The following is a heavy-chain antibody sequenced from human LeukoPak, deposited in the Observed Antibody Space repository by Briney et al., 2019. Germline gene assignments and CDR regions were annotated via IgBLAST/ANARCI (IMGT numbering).Heavy chain of an antibody. CDR3: ATVWSGYYYFDY. CDR2: FDPEDGET. Sequence: ASVKVSCTVSGYTLTELSMHWVRQAPGKGLEWMGGFDPEDGETIYARKFQGRVTMTENTSTDTAYMELSSLRSEDTAVYYCATVWSGYYYFDYWGQGTLVTVSS. V-gene: IGHV1-24*01. CDR1: GYTLTELS. D-gene: IGHD3-3*01. J-gene: IGHJ4*02.